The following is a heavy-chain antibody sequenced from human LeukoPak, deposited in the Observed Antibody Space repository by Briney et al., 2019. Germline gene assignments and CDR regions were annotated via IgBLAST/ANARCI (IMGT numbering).Heavy chain of an antibody. V-gene: IGHV4-39*01. CDR3: ASHPPGAYWYFDL. CDR1: RGSISSSSYY. Sequence: SETLSLTCTVSRGSISSSSYYWGWIRHPPRKGLEWIGSIYYSGSTYYTPSLKSRVTISVDTSKNQFSLKLSSVTAADTAVYYCASHPPGAYWYFDLWGRGTLVTVSS. J-gene: IGHJ2*01. CDR2: IYYSGST. D-gene: IGHD3-10*01.